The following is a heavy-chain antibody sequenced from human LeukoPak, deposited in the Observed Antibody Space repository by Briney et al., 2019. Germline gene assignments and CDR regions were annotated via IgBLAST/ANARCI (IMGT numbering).Heavy chain of an antibody. CDR2: LNSRTDGETT. CDR3: TTMFNVVMGDLFDY. Sequence: PGGSLRLSCGVSGFSFTKAWVSWARQAPGKGLEWVGRLNSRTDGETTDYAAPVKGRFSISRDDSKTTVFLQMNSLKIEDTAVYYCTTMFNVVMGDLFDYWGQGTLVTVSS. J-gene: IGHJ4*02. CDR1: GFSFTKAW. D-gene: IGHD3-16*01. V-gene: IGHV3-15*01.